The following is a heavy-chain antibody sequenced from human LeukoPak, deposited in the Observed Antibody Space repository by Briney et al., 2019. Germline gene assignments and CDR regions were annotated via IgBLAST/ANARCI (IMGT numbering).Heavy chain of an antibody. D-gene: IGHD4-17*01. CDR3: ARFLRGYGDYDYFDY. CDR1: GYSFTSYW. Sequence: GESLKISCKGSGYSFTSYWIGWVRQMPGKGLEWMGIIYPRDSDTRYSPSFQGQVTISADKSISTAYLQWSSLKASDTAMYYCARFLRGYGDYDYFDYWGQGTLDTVSS. J-gene: IGHJ4*02. CDR2: IYPRDSDT. V-gene: IGHV5-51*01.